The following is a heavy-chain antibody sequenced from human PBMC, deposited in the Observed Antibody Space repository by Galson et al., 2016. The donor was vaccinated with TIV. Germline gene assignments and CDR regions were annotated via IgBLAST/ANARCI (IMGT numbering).Heavy chain of an antibody. D-gene: IGHD1-26*01. CDR1: GLSVSINY. CDR3: ARDRIVDATYYYYYYGMDV. V-gene: IGHV3-66*03. CDR2: ISDRGKT. J-gene: IGHJ6*02. Sequence: SLRLSCAASGLSVSINYMTWVRQPPGKGLEWVSLISDRGKTYYSDSVEGRFTISRDNSRNTLYLQMNGLRAEDTAVYYCARDRIVDATYYYYYYGMDVWGQGTAVTVSS.